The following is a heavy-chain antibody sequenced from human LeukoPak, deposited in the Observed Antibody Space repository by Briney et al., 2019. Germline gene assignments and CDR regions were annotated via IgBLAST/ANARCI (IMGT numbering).Heavy chain of an antibody. J-gene: IGHJ5*02. CDR2: INPSGGST. CDR3: ARGGVVVVAATPNWFDP. CDR1: GYTFTGYY. V-gene: IGHV1-46*01. Sequence: RASVKVSCKASGYTFTGYYMHWVRQAPGQGLEWMGIINPSGGSTSYAQKFQGRVTMTRDMSTSTVYMELSSLRSEDTAVYYCARGGVVVVAATPNWFDPWGQGTLVTVSS. D-gene: IGHD2-15*01.